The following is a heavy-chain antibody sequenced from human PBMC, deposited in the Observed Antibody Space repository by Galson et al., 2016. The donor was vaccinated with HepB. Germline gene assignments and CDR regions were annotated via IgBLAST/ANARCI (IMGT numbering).Heavy chain of an antibody. V-gene: IGHV4-39*06. D-gene: IGHD6-19*01. Sequence: SETLSLTCTVSGDSVTNSPFHWAWIRQPAGKGLEWIGTISYSGSAYYNSSLKSRLSKSIDPSHNQFPLMLSSVTAADTAMYFCARASRIEPYTSGWYFFDSWGQGILVTVSS. CDR2: ISYSGSA. J-gene: IGHJ4*02. CDR3: ARASRIEPYTSGWYFFDS. CDR1: GDSVTNSPFH.